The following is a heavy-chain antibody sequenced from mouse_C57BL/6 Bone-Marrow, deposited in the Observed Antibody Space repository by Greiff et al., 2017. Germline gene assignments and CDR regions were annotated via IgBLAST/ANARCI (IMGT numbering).Heavy chain of an antibody. J-gene: IGHJ1*03. V-gene: IGHV1-50*01. D-gene: IGHD1-1*01. CDR1: GYTFTSYW. CDR3: ARERGLYGSNWYFDV. CDR2: IDPSDSYT. Sequence: VQLQQPGAELVKPGASVKLSCKASGYTFTSYWMQWVKQRPGQGLEWIGEIDPSDSYTNYNQKFKGKATLTVDTSSSTAYMQLSSLTSEDSAVYYCARERGLYGSNWYFDVWGTGTTVTVSS.